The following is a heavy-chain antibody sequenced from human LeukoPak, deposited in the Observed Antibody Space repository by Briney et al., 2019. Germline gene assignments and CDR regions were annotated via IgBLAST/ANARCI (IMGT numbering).Heavy chain of an antibody. V-gene: IGHV1-2*02. CDR2: INPHSGGT. CDR1: GYTFIDYY. Sequence: ASVRVSCKASGYTFIDYYIHWVRQAPGQGLEWIGWINPHSGGTNYAQKFQGRVTMTRDTSITTAYMELRRLTSDDTAVYYCARARYNSSWYHFDYWGQGALVSVSS. D-gene: IGHD6-13*01. J-gene: IGHJ4*02. CDR3: ARARYNSSWYHFDY.